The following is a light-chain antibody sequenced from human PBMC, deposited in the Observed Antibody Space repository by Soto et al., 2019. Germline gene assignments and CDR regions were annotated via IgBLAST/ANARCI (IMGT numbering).Light chain of an antibody. Sequence: EIVLRQSPGTLSLSPGERATLSCRASQSVSSSYLAWYQQKPGQAPRLLIYGASSRATGIPDRFSGSGSGTGFTLTISRLEPEDFAVYYCQQYGSSPRVTFGQGTRLEIK. CDR1: QSVSSSY. V-gene: IGKV3-20*01. CDR2: GAS. J-gene: IGKJ5*01. CDR3: QQYGSSPRVT.